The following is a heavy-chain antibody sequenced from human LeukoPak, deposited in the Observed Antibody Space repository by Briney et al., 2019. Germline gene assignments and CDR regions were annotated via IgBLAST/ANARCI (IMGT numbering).Heavy chain of an antibody. CDR3: AKDQLWFGELSSPVFDY. J-gene: IGHJ4*02. V-gene: IGHV3-23*01. D-gene: IGHD3-10*01. Sequence: GGSLRLSCAASGFTFSSYAMSWVRQAPGKGLEWVSAISGSGGSTYYADSVKGRFTISRDNSKTTLYLQMNSLRAEGTAVYYCAKDQLWFGELSSPVFDYWGQGTLVTVSS. CDR2: ISGSGGST. CDR1: GFTFSSYA.